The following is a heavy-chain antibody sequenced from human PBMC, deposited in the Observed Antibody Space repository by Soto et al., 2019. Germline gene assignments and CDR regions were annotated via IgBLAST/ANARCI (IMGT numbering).Heavy chain of an antibody. D-gene: IGHD6-19*01. CDR3: LRWDSSGWFYYYGMDV. Sequence: PGGSLRLSCAASGFTFSSYWMHWVRQAPGKGLVWVSRINSDGSSTSYADSVKGRFTISRDNAKNTLYLQMNSLRAEDTAVYYCLRWDSSGWFYYYGMDVWGQGTTVTVSS. V-gene: IGHV3-74*01. CDR2: INSDGSST. J-gene: IGHJ6*02. CDR1: GFTFSSYW.